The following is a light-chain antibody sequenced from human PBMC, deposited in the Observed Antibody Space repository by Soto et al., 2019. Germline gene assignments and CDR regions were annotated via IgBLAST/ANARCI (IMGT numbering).Light chain of an antibody. CDR1: PSVSGSN. CDR2: GAS. Sequence: EIVLTQSPGTLSLSPGERATLSCRASPSVSGSNLAWYQQKPGQAPRLLIYGASNRATGIPDRFSGGGSGTDFTLTISSLEPEDFAVYYCQQRSNWPWTFGQGTKVDI. J-gene: IGKJ1*01. V-gene: IGKV3D-20*02. CDR3: QQRSNWPWT.